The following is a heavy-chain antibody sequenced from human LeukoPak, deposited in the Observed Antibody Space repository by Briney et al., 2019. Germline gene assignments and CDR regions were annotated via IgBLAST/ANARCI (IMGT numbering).Heavy chain of an antibody. CDR1: GYTFTSYD. J-gene: IGHJ5*02. CDR3: ARGMRGKNWFDP. V-gene: IGHV1-8*01. Sequence: ASVKVSCTASGYTFTSYDINWIRQPPGQGLEWMGWMNPNSGNTGYAQKFQGRVTMTRNTSISTAYMELSSLRSEDTAVYYCARGMRGKNWFDPWGQGTLVTVSS. D-gene: IGHD3-16*01. CDR2: MNPNSGNT.